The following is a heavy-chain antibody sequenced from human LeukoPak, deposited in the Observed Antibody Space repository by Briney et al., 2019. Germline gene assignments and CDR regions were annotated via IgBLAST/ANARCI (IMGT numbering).Heavy chain of an antibody. V-gene: IGHV4-34*01. J-gene: IGHJ4*02. Sequence: SETLCLTCAVSGGSFSGYYWSWIRQSPGMGLEWIAEINPSGGTNYNSYLKSRVTISVDTSKNKFSLKLTSVTAADTAVYYCTRGRRDSKSYYKYWGQGTLVTVSS. D-gene: IGHD3-10*01. CDR2: INPSGGT. CDR3: TRGRRDSKSYYKY. CDR1: GGSFSGYY.